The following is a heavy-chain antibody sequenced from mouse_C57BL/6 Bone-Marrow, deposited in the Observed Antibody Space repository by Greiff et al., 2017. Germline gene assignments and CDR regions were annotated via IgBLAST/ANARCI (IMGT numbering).Heavy chain of an antibody. CDR1: GFTFSSYA. Sequence: EVQGVESGGGLVKPGGSLKLSCAASGFTFSSYAMSWVRQTPEKRLEWVATISDGGSYTYYPDNVKGRFTISRDNAKNNLYLQMSHLKSEDTAMYYGGGGDFDYWGQGTTLTVSS. J-gene: IGHJ2*01. V-gene: IGHV5-4*01. CDR2: ISDGGSYT. CDR3: GGGDFDY.